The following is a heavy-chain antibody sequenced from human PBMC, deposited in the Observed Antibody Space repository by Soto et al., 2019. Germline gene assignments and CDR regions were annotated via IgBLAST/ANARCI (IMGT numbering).Heavy chain of an antibody. D-gene: IGHD1-7*01. V-gene: IGHV3-72*01. CDR1: GFTFSSYA. J-gene: IGHJ6*04. CDR3: ARGPRIIGTLGVDV. Sequence: GGSLRLSCAASGFTFSSYAMSWVRQAPGKGLEWVGRIKNKANSYTTEYAASVKGRFSISRDDSKNSLYLQMNSLGTEDTAVYYCARGPRIIGTLGVDVWGKGTTVTVSS. CDR2: IKNKANSYTT.